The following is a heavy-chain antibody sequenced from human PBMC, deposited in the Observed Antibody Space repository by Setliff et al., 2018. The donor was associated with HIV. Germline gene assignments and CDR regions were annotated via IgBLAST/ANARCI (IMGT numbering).Heavy chain of an antibody. CDR1: GFNFGDYG. CDR3: TRDIGEVYYNFWDAYEYFDY. J-gene: IGHJ4*02. Sequence: PGGSLRLSCIASGFNFGDYGMTWVRQAPGKGLEWVGFIRSQAYGGTPEYAASVKGRFTISRDDSKSIAYLQMNSLKTEDTAVYYCTRDIGEVYYNFWDAYEYFDYWGQGTQVTVSS. V-gene: IGHV3-49*04. CDR2: IRSQAYGGTP. D-gene: IGHD3-3*01.